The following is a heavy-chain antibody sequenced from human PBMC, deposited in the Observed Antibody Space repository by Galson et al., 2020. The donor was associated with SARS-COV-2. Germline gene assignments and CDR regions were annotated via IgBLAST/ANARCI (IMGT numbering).Heavy chain of an antibody. D-gene: IGHD3-10*01. J-gene: IGHJ4*02. Sequence: KISCKASGYTFNDNYIQWVRQAPGQGLEWMGCINPANGGANHALKFLGRVTLTSDTSTSTAYMELSSLRYDDTAVYFCARDRNYYGSGSYLFDSWGQGTLVTVSS. V-gene: IGHV1-2*02. CDR2: INPANGGA. CDR1: GYTFNDNY. CDR3: ARDRNYYGSGSYLFDS.